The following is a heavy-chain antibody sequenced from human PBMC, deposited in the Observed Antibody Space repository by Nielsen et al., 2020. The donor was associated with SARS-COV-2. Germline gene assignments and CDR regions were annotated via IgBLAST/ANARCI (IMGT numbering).Heavy chain of an antibody. D-gene: IGHD2-15*01. V-gene: IGHV1-69*13. CDR2: IIPIFGTA. J-gene: IGHJ6*02. CDR1: GGTFSSYA. CDR3: ARDLVAARDYYYGMDV. Sequence: SVKVSCKASGGTFSSYAISWVRQAPGQGLEWMGGIIPIFGTANYAQKFQGRVTITADESTSTAYMELSSLRSEDTAVYYCARDLVAARDYYYGMDVWGQGTTVTVSS.